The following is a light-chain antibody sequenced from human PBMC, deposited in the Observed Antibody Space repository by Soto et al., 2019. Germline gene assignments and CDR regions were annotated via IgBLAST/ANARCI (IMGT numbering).Light chain of an antibody. V-gene: IGKV1-5*03. Sequence: DIQMTQSPYTLSASVGDRVTITCRASQSIRSWLAWYQQKPGKAPKLLIYKASSLDSGVPSRFNGSGSGTEFTLTISRLQPDDFATYYCQQYNSYWTFGQGTKVEIK. CDR3: QQYNSYWT. J-gene: IGKJ1*01. CDR2: KAS. CDR1: QSIRSW.